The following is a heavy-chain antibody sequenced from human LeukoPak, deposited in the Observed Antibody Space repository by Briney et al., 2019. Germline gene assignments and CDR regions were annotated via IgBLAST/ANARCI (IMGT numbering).Heavy chain of an antibody. D-gene: IGHD5-12*01. CDR1: GYTFTGYY. V-gene: IGHV1-2*02. CDR2: INPNSGGT. Sequence: ASVKVSCTASGYTFTGYYMHWVRQAPGQGLEWMGWINPNSGGTNYAQKFQGRVTMTRDTSISTAYMELSRLRSDDTAVYYCARGYSGYEYYFDYWGQGTLVTVSS. J-gene: IGHJ4*02. CDR3: ARGYSGYEYYFDY.